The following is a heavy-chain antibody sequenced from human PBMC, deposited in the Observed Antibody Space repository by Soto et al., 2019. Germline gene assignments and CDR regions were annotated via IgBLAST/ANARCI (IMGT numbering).Heavy chain of an antibody. Sequence: GGSLRLSCAASGFTFSSYGMHWVRQAPGKGLAWVAVISYDGSNKYYADSVKGRFTISRDNSKNTLYLQMNSLRAEDTAVYYCAKADYDSSGYYGDYFNYWGQGPLVTVAS. CDR1: GFTFSSYG. CDR2: ISYDGSNK. D-gene: IGHD3-22*01. J-gene: IGHJ4*02. CDR3: AKADYDSSGYYGDYFNY. V-gene: IGHV3-30*18.